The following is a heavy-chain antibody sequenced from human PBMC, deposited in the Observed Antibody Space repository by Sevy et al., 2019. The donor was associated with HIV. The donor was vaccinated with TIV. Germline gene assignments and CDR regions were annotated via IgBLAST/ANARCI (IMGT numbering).Heavy chain of an antibody. CDR3: TTGRVPDAFDI. CDR2: IKSKTDGGTT. J-gene: IGHJ3*02. V-gene: IGHV3-15*01. CDR1: GFTFSNAW. Sequence: GGSLRLSCAASGFTFSNAWMSWVRQAPGKGLEWVGRIKSKTDGGTTDYATPVKGRLTISRDDSKNTLYLQMNSLKTDDTAVYYCTTGRVPDAFDIWGQGTMVTVSS.